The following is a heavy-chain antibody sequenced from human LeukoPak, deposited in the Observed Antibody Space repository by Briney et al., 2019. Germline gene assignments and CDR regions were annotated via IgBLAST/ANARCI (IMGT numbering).Heavy chain of an antibody. D-gene: IGHD6-13*01. CDR3: ARSDIAAAGTFDY. V-gene: IGHV3-21*01. CDR1: GFTFSSYS. CDR2: ISSSSSYI. J-gene: IGHJ4*02. Sequence: GGSLRLSCAASGFTFSSYSMNWVRQAPGKGLEWVSSISSSSSYIYYADPVKGRFTISRDNAKNSLYLQMNSLRAEDTAVYYCARSDIAAAGTFDYWGQGTLVTVSS.